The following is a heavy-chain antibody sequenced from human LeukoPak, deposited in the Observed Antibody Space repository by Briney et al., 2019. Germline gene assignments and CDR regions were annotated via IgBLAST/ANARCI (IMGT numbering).Heavy chain of an antibody. CDR3: AGEGSDNYGHDNYFDY. D-gene: IGHD5-18*01. Sequence: SQTLSLTCVISGYSVSSNNAAWNWITQSPSRGLEWLGRTYYRSRWYKDYAVSVKSRLTINPDTSKNQFSLQLNSVTPEDTAVYYCAGEGSDNYGHDNYFDYWGQGNLVTVSS. J-gene: IGHJ4*02. CDR1: GYSVSSNNAA. V-gene: IGHV6-1*01. CDR2: TYYRSRWYK.